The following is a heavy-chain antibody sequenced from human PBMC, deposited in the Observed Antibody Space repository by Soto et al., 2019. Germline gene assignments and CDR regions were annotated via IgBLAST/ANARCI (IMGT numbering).Heavy chain of an antibody. V-gene: IGHV1-69*01. Sequence: QVQLVQSGAEVKKPGSSVKVSCKASGGTFSSYSINWVRQAPGQGLEWMGEIIPIFGTANYAQKFQGRVTITADESTSTAYMELSSLRSEDTAVYYCSRDGGRHSGGIDYWGQGTLVTASS. CDR2: IIPIFGTA. J-gene: IGHJ4*02. CDR3: SRDGGRHSGGIDY. CDR1: GGTFSSYS. D-gene: IGHD1-26*01.